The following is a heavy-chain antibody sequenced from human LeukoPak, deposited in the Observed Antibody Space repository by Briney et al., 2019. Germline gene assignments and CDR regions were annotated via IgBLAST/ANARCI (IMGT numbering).Heavy chain of an antibody. CDR3: ARTGPIAAAATGGFRFDP. CDR1: GYTFTGYY. CDR2: ISPNSGGT. Sequence: GASVKVSCKASGYTFTGYYMHWVRQAPGQGLEWMGWISPNSGGTNYAQKFQGWVTMTRDTSISTAYMELRRLRSDDTAVYYCARTGPIAAAATGGFRFDPWGQGTLVTVSS. D-gene: IGHD6-13*01. J-gene: IGHJ5*02. V-gene: IGHV1-2*04.